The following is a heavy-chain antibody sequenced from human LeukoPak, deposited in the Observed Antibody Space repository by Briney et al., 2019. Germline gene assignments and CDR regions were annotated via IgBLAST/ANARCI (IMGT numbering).Heavy chain of an antibody. V-gene: IGHV3-23*01. CDR2: ISAGGDST. Sequence: GGSLRLSCAASGFTVSSNYAMCWVRQAPGKGLEWVSGISAGGDSTYYTDSVKGRFTISRDNSKNTLYLQMNTLRAEDTAIYYCAKKIWYSSSGDDCWGQGTLVTVSS. CDR3: AKKIWYSSSGDDC. CDR1: GFTVSSNYA. J-gene: IGHJ4*02. D-gene: IGHD6-6*01.